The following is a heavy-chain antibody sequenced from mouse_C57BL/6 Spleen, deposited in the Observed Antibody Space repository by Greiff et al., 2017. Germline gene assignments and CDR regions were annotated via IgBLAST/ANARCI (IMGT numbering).Heavy chain of an antibody. CDR1: GYAFSSYW. CDR3: ARWGDYEYDEDCED. J-gene: IGHJ2*01. V-gene: IGHV1-80*01. D-gene: IGHD2-4*01. Sequence: QVQLQQSGAELVKPGASVKISCKASGYAFSSYWMNWVKQRPGQGLEWIGQIYPGDGDTNYNGKFKGKATLTADTSSSTAYMQLSSLTSEDSAVYYCARWGDYEYDEDCEDWGQGTTLTV. CDR2: IYPGDGDT.